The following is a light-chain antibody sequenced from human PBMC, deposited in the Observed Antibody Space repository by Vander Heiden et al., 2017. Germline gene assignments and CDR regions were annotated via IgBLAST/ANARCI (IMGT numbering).Light chain of an antibody. CDR2: AAS. Sequence: IRMTQSPSSFSASTGDRVTLTCRASQAISSYLAWYQQKPEKAPKLLIYAASTVQSGVPSRFSGSGFGTDFTLTISCLQSEDFATYYCQQYYSYPPTFGQGTKVEIK. V-gene: IGKV1-8*01. CDR3: QQYYSYPPT. CDR1: QAISSY. J-gene: IGKJ1*01.